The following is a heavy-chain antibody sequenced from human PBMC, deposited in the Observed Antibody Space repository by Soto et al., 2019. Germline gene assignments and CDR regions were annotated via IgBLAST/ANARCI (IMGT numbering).Heavy chain of an antibody. CDR1: GDSISSGGYY. D-gene: IGHD3-22*01. CDR3: ARDGYYSDSRVFDY. CDR2: IHYSGST. J-gene: IGHJ4*02. Sequence: QVQLQESGPGLVKPSQTLSLTCTVSGDSISSGGYYWSWIRQNPGKGLEFIGYIHYSGSTYYNPSRKSRVAISVDSSKNQFSLKLRSVTAADTAVYFCARDGYYSDSRVFDYWGQGTLVTVSS. V-gene: IGHV4-31*03.